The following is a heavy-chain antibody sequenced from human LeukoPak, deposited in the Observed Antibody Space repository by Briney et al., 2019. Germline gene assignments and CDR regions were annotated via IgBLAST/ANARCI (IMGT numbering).Heavy chain of an antibody. CDR3: AKSLLGDLGPFNY. CDR1: GFTFSSYA. D-gene: IGHD3-10*01. J-gene: IGHJ4*02. CDR2: ISGSGGST. V-gene: IGHV3-23*01. Sequence: GGSLRLSCAASGFTFSSYAMSWVRQAPGKGLEWVSAISGSGGSTFYADSVKGRFTISRDNSKNTLYLQMNSLRAEDTAVYYCAKSLLGDLGPFNYWGQGTLVTVSS.